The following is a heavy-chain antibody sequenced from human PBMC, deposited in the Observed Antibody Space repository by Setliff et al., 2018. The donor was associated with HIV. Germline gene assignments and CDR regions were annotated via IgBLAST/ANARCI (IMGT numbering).Heavy chain of an antibody. CDR3: ARGFSGWYYFDF. Sequence: ASVKVSCKASGATSSSFAVSWVRQAPGQGLEFMGRIIPISGRSDYAQKFQDRVTMTADKFTNTVYMELNSLTSADTAVYYCARGFSGWYYFDFWGQGTLVTVSS. CDR2: IIPISGRS. V-gene: IGHV1-69*04. D-gene: IGHD6-19*01. CDR1: GATSSSFA. J-gene: IGHJ4*02.